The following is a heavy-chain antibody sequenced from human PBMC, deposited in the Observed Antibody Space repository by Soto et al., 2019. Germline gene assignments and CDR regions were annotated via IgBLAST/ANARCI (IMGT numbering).Heavy chain of an antibody. D-gene: IGHD3-16*02. CDR1: GGSIISGGYY. Sequence: QVQLQEAGPGLVKPSQTLSLTCTVSGGSIISGGYYLNWIRQHPGKGLEWIGNIEYTGGNNFNPSLKSRPTMSVDTSKNQFSLTLNSVNAADTAVYYCARLRLGELSLRYWGQGTLVTVSS. CDR2: IEYTGGN. J-gene: IGHJ4*02. V-gene: IGHV4-31*03. CDR3: ARLRLGELSLRY.